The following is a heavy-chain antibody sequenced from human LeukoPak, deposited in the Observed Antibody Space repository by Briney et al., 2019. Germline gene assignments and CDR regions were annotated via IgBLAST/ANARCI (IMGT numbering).Heavy chain of an antibody. Sequence: SETLSLTCAVSGVSISSSNSYWGWIRQPPGKGLEWIGSIYYSGNTYYNASFKSRVTISVDTSKNQFSLKVTSVTAADTAVYYCARLHYGGNYGYYYYYMGVWGKGTTVTISS. V-gene: IGHV4-39*01. D-gene: IGHD4-23*01. CDR2: IYYSGNT. J-gene: IGHJ6*03. CDR3: ARLHYGGNYGYYYYYMGV. CDR1: GVSISSSNSY.